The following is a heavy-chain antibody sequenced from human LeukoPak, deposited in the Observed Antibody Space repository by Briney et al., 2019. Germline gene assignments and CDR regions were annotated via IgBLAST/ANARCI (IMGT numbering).Heavy chain of an antibody. J-gene: IGHJ5*02. Sequence: GGSLRLSCAASGFSLRSSEMNWVRQAPGKGPEWVAHINSADNVEYYTDSVWGRFTMSRDNAKDLLYLHLNSLRDEDTAVYYCARDTVNGPFVISLDLWGQGVLVTVSS. CDR2: INSADNVE. CDR3: ARDTVNGPFVISLDL. V-gene: IGHV3-48*03. D-gene: IGHD2-8*01. CDR1: GFSLRSSE.